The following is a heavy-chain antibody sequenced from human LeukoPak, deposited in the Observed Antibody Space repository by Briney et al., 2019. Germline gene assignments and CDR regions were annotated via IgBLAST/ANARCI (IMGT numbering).Heavy chain of an antibody. CDR3: ARGGWLQFNY. D-gene: IGHD5-24*01. CDR2: IYYSGST. J-gene: IGHJ4*02. CDR1: GGSISSSSDY. Sequence: PSEALSLTCTVSGGSISSSSDYWGWIRQPPGKGLEWIGSIYYSGSTYYNPSLKSRVTISVDTSKNQFSLNLSSVTAADTAVYYCARGGWLQFNYWGQGTLVTVSS. V-gene: IGHV4-39*01.